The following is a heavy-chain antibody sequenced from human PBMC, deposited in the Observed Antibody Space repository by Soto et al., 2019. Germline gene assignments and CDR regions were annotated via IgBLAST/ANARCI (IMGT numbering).Heavy chain of an antibody. CDR2: LYYSGST. Sequence: ETLSLTCTVSGGSISSGDYYWSWIRQPPGKGLEWIGYLYYSGSTNYNPSLKSRVTISVDTSKNQFSLKLSSVTSADTAVYYCAREYYGSGSYYFDYWGQGTLVTVSS. V-gene: IGHV4-61*08. D-gene: IGHD3-10*01. CDR1: GGSISSGDYY. J-gene: IGHJ4*02. CDR3: AREYYGSGSYYFDY.